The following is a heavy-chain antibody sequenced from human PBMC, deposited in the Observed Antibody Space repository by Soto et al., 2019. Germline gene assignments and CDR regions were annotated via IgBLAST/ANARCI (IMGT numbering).Heavy chain of an antibody. D-gene: IGHD5-12*01. Sequence: GGSLRLSCAASGFTFSSYAMSWVRQAPGKGLEWVSAISGSGGSTYYADSVKGRFTISRDNSKNTLYLQMNSLRAEDTAVYYCAKDLLSGYDDYYYGMDVWGQGTTVTVSS. CDR2: ISGSGGST. CDR3: AKDLLSGYDDYYYGMDV. CDR1: GFTFSSYA. J-gene: IGHJ6*02. V-gene: IGHV3-23*01.